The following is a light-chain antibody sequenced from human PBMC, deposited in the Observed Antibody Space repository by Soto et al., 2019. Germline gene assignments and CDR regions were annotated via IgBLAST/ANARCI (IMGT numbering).Light chain of an antibody. CDR1: QSVSSY. CDR3: QQRSNWQIP. CDR2: DAS. Sequence: ETMMTQSPDTLSVSLGERATLSCRASQSVSSYLAWYQQKPGQAPRLLSYDASNRATGIPARFSGSGSGTDFTLTISSLEPEDFAVYYCQQRSNWQIPFGQGTRLEIK. J-gene: IGKJ5*01. V-gene: IGKV3-11*01.